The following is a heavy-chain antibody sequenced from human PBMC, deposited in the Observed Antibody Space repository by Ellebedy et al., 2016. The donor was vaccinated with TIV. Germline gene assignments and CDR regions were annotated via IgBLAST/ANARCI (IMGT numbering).Heavy chain of an antibody. CDR3: ARPISYHIAVTGVNWFDP. CDR1: GGSISSSNDY. D-gene: IGHD6-19*01. V-gene: IGHV4-39*01. Sequence: MPSETLSLTCSVSGGSISSSNDYWGWIRQPPGKGLEWIGSVSYSGSTYYNPSPKSRVTISVDTSKNLFSLKLSSVTAADTAVYYCARPISYHIAVTGVNWFDPWGQGTLVTVSS. J-gene: IGHJ5*02. CDR2: VSYSGST.